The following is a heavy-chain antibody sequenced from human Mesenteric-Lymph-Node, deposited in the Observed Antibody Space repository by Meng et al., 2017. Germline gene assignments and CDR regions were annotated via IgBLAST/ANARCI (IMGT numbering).Heavy chain of an antibody. D-gene: IGHD5-18*01. CDR2: TNPNRGNT. V-gene: IGHV1-2*06. CDR3: AREHRDAATALDY. J-gene: IGHJ4*02. CDR1: VYTYTSSY. Sequence: QVQRVHARAEVRMPVSSWKVSGKASVYTYTSSYMPWVRQSPGQGLAWMGRTNPNRGNTDYAQKFQGRVTVTRDTSISTAYIELSSLRSDDAAVYYCAREHRDAATALDYWGQGTLVTVSS.